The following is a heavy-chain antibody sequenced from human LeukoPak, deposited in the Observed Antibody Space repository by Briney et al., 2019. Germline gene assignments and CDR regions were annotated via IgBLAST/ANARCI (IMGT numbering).Heavy chain of an antibody. CDR3: ARTVATIALPSFKY. V-gene: IGHV3-30*03. J-gene: IGHJ4*02. Sequence: GRSLRLSCEASGITFSDYGMHWVRQAPGKGLEWVAAISHDGSVHYFADSVKGRFTVSRDNSRNTLFLQMNSLRTEDTAVYYCARTVATIALPSFKYWGQGTLVTVSS. CDR1: GITFSDYG. D-gene: IGHD5-12*01. CDR2: ISHDGSVH.